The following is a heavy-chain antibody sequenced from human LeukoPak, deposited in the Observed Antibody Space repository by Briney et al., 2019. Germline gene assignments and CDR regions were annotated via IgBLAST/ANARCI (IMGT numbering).Heavy chain of an antibody. Sequence: SVKVSCKASGGTFSSYAISWVRQAPGQGLEWMGGIIPIFGTANYAQKLQGRVTMTTDASTSTAYMELRSLRSDDTAVYYCARGGWTTVTTGIEFDYWGQGTLVTVSS. J-gene: IGHJ4*02. CDR2: IIPIFGTA. V-gene: IGHV1-69*05. CDR1: GGTFSSYA. D-gene: IGHD4-17*01. CDR3: ARGGWTTVTTGIEFDY.